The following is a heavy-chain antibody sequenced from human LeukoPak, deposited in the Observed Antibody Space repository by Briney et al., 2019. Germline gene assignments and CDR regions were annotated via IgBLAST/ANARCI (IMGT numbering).Heavy chain of an antibody. J-gene: IGHJ5*02. CDR2: LKSNNDDGTP. Sequence: GGSLRLSCAVSGLSLKTAWMTWVRQVPGKGLEWVGRLKSNNDDGTPDYAAPVKGRFIFSKDDSKNTLFLQMNNLKTEDTAIYYCTTDGKYSAEGHFWFDPWGQGTLVTVSS. CDR3: TTDGKYSAEGHFWFDP. CDR1: GLSLKTAW. V-gene: IGHV3-15*01. D-gene: IGHD3-3*02.